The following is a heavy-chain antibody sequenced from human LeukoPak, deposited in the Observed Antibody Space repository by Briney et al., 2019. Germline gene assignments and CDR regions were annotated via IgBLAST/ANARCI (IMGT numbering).Heavy chain of an antibody. V-gene: IGHV3-49*03. D-gene: IGHD1-1*01. Sequence: PGRSLRLSCIASGFTFGDYAMSWIRQAPGKGLEWVGFIRSKAYGETADYAASVKGRFTISRDDSKAIAYLQMNSLKTEDTAVYHCTRDRGAYNLYDYWGQGTLVTVSS. CDR3: TRDRGAYNLYDY. J-gene: IGHJ4*02. CDR1: GFTFGDYA. CDR2: IRSKAYGETA.